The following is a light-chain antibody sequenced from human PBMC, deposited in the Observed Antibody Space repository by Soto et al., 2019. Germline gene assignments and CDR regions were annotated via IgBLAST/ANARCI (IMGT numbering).Light chain of an antibody. CDR2: EVS. CDR1: SSDVGGYDY. V-gene: IGLV2-14*01. Sequence: SALTQPASVSGSPGQSITISCTGTSSDVGGYDYVSWYQQHPGKAPKLMIYEVSNRPSGISNRFSGSKSGNTASLTISGLQAEDEADYYCSSYTRSSIPVFGTGTKVTVL. J-gene: IGLJ1*01. CDR3: SSYTRSSIPV.